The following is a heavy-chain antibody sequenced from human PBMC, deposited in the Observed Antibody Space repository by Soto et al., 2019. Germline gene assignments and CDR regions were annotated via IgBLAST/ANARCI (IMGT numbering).Heavy chain of an antibody. V-gene: IGHV4-59*08. Sequence: SETLSLTCTVSGGSISSYYWSWIRQPPGKGLEWIGYIYYSGSINYNPSLKSRVTISVDTSKNQFSLKLSSVTAADTAVYYCARHSYNWFDPWGQGTLVTVSS. D-gene: IGHD2-15*01. J-gene: IGHJ5*02. CDR1: GGSISSYY. CDR3: ARHSYNWFDP. CDR2: IYYSGSI.